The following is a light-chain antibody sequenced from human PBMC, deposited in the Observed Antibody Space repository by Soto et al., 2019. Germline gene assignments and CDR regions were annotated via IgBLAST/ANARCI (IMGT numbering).Light chain of an antibody. J-gene: IGKJ2*01. V-gene: IGKV1-39*01. Sequence: DIQMTQSPSSLSASVGDRVTITCRASQSISSSLNWYQQKPGKAPKLLIYAASSLQSVVPSRFSGIGSGTDCTLTISSLQPEDFETYYCQQSYSTPPVYTFGHGTKLEIK. CDR3: QQSYSTPPVYT. CDR1: QSISSS. CDR2: AAS.